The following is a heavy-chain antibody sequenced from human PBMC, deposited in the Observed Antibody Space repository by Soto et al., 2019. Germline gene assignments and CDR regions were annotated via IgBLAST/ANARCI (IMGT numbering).Heavy chain of an antibody. Sequence: ASVKVSCKASGYIFTSYYLHWVRQAPGQGLEWMGWINPVDGSRMFAQSFQGRVTLTRDTSTSTVYMELSGLTSEDTAVYYCAKGSHMGVWGSYRYIGYFDYWGQGTLVTVSS. J-gene: IGHJ4*02. CDR3: AKGSHMGVWGSYRYIGYFDY. CDR1: GYIFTSYY. CDR2: INPVDGSR. D-gene: IGHD3-16*02. V-gene: IGHV1-46*01.